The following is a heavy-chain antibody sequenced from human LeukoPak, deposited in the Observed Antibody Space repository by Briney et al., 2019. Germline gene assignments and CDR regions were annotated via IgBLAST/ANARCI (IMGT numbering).Heavy chain of an antibody. CDR1: GVSISTDY. CDR2: IRYSGST. J-gene: IGHJ4*02. CDR3: ARDAGATAY. Sequence: SETLSLTCTVSGVSISTDYWTWVRQPPGKRLEWIGYIRYSGSTTYNPSLQSRVTISIDTSKSQFSLRLTSVTSADTAVYYCARDAGATAYWGQGALVTVSS. V-gene: IGHV4-59*01. D-gene: IGHD4/OR15-4a*01.